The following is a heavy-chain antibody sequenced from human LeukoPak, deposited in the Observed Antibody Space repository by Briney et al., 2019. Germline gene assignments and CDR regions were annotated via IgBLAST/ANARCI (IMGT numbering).Heavy chain of an antibody. D-gene: IGHD5-24*01. J-gene: IGHJ4*02. CDR1: GFTSSDHY. V-gene: IGHV3-72*01. CDR3: ARVARGDGYNFDY. CDR2: SRNKANSFST. Sequence: PGGSLRLSCAASGFTSSDHYMDWVRQAPGKGLEWVGRSRNKANSFSTEYAASVKGRFTISRDDSKNSLYLQMNSLRAEDTAVYYCARVARGDGYNFDYWGQGTLVTVSS.